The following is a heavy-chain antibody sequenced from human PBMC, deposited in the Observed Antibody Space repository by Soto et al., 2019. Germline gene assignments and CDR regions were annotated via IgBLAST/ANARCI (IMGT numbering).Heavy chain of an antibody. CDR1: GFTLSSYH. J-gene: IGHJ4*02. CDR3: ARDRPIAVAGPLDY. Sequence: PGGSLRLSCAASGFTLSSYHMDWVRQAPGKGLEWVSYISSSGSTIYYADSVKGRFTISRDNAKNSLYLQMNSLRAEDTAVYYCARDRPIAVAGPLDYWGQGTLVTVSS. D-gene: IGHD6-19*01. V-gene: IGHV3-48*03. CDR2: ISSSGSTI.